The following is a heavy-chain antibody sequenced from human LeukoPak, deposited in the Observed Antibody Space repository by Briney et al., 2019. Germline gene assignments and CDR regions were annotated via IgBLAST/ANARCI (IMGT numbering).Heavy chain of an antibody. CDR2: IKSDSSHI. V-gene: IGHV3-21*01. J-gene: IGHJ3*02. CDR3: ARGVVPAAFDI. Sequence: GGSLRLSCAASGFIFSAYSMNWVSQAPGKGLEWVSSIKSDSSHISYANSVRGRFTISRDNGQNSLYLQINSLRVEDTAVYYCARGVVPAAFDIWGQGTMVTVSS. CDR1: GFIFSAYS. D-gene: IGHD2-2*01.